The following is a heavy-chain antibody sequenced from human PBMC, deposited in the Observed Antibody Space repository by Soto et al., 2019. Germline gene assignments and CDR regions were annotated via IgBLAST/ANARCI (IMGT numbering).Heavy chain of an antibody. CDR2: INSDGSIT. CDR3: ARAMTSVGAAAKGDF. CDR1: GFTFNTHW. Sequence: EVQLVESGGGLILAGGSLRLSCAASGFTFNTHWMHWVRQAPGKGLVWVSRINSDGSITDYADSVKGRFSISRDNPRNTLYLQMNSLSPEDTAVYYCARAMTSVGAAAKGDFWGQGTLVTVSS. D-gene: IGHD1-26*01. J-gene: IGHJ4*02. V-gene: IGHV3-74*01.